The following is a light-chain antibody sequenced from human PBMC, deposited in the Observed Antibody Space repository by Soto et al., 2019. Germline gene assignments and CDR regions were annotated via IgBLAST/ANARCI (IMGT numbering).Light chain of an antibody. CDR2: DAS. CDR1: QSISSY. J-gene: IGKJ1*01. Sequence: DIQMTQSPSSLSASVGDRVTITCRASQSISSYLNWYQQKPGKAPKLLIYDASRLESGVPSRFSGSGSGTEGHLRISRLKQDAGESCCCQQYKSYRWTLGKVTK. CDR3: QQYKSYRWT. V-gene: IGKV1-5*01.